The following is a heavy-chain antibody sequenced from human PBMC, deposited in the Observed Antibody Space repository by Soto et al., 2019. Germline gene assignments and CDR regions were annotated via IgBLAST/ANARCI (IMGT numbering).Heavy chain of an antibody. CDR1: GYTFTSYG. CDR3: ARVENTIFGVVITYYYYGMDV. V-gene: IGHV1-18*04. J-gene: IGHJ6*02. CDR2: ISAYNGNT. Sequence: ASVKVSCKASGYTFTSYGISWVRQAPGQGLEWMGWISAYNGNTNYAQKLQGRVTMTTDTSTSTAYMELRSLRSDDTAVYYCARVENTIFGVVITYYYYGMDVWGQGTTVTVS. D-gene: IGHD3-3*01.